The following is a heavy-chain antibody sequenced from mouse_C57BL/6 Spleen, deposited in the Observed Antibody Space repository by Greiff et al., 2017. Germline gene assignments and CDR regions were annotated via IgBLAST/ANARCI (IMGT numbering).Heavy chain of an antibody. CDR1: GYTFTSYW. V-gene: IGHV1-55*01. D-gene: IGHD1-1*01. J-gene: IGHJ4*01. Sequence: QVQLQQPGAELVKPGASVKMSCKASGYTFTSYWITWVKQRPGQGLEWIGDIYPGSGSTNYNEKFKSKATLTVDTSSSTAYMQLSSLTSEDSAVYYCERVDTTVVADYAMDYWGQGTSVTVSS. CDR3: ERVDTTVVADYAMDY. CDR2: IYPGSGST.